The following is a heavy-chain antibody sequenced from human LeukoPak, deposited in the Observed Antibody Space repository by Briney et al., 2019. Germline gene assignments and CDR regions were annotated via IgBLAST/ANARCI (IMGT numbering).Heavy chain of an antibody. J-gene: IGHJ5*02. CDR3: ARDGSGSYYDRGWFDP. CDR2: IIPIFGTA. CDR1: GYTFTGYY. V-gene: IGHV1-69*13. D-gene: IGHD3-10*01. Sequence: SVKVSCKASGYTFTGYYMHWVRQAPGQGLEWMGGIIPIFGTANYAQKFQGRVTITADESTSTAYMELSSLTSEDTAVYYCARDGSGSYYDRGWFDPWGQGTLVTVSS.